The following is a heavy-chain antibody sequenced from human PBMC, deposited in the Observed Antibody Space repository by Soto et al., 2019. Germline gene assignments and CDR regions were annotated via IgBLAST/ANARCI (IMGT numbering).Heavy chain of an antibody. CDR3: TCTHGSGSLDY. CDR1: GFSFSDYY. D-gene: IGHD3-10*01. V-gene: IGHV3-72*01. J-gene: IGHJ4*02. Sequence: GGSLRLSCAASGFSFSDYYMDWVRQAPGKGLEWVGRSRNKANSYTTEYAASVKGRFTISRDDSKNSVYLQMNSLKTEDTAVYYCTCTHGSGSLDYWGQGTLVTVSS. CDR2: SRNKANSYTT.